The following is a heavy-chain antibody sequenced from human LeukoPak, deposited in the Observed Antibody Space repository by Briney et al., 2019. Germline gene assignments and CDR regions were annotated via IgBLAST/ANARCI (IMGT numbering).Heavy chain of an antibody. V-gene: IGHV4-59*12. Sequence: SETLSLTCTVSGGSISSYYWNWIRQPPGKGLEWIGYIYYSGSTNYNPSLKSRVTISVDTSKNQFSLKLSSVTAADTAVYYCARDHGWASGYDFDYFDYWGQGTLVTVSS. CDR2: IYYSGST. CDR1: GGSISSYY. D-gene: IGHD5-12*01. CDR3: ARDHGWASGYDFDYFDY. J-gene: IGHJ4*02.